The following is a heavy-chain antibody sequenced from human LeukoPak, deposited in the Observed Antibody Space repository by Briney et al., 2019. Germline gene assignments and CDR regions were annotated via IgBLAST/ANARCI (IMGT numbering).Heavy chain of an antibody. CDR1: GFTFDDYA. J-gene: IGHJ1*01. CDR3: AKVRNYYDSSGYSSYFQH. CDR2: ISGDGGST. Sequence: GGSLRLSCAASGFTFDDYAMHWVRHAPGKGLEWVSLISGDGGSTYYADSVKGRFTISRDNSKNSLYLQMNSRRTEDTALYYCAKVRNYYDSSGYSSYFQHWGQDTLVTVSS. D-gene: IGHD3-22*01. V-gene: IGHV3-43*02.